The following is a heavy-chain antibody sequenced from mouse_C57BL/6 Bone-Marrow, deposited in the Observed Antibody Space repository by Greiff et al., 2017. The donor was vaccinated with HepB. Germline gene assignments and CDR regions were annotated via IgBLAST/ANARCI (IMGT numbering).Heavy chain of an antibody. J-gene: IGHJ3*01. V-gene: IGHV1-55*01. CDR3: ARQLRLPNFFY. CDR2: IYPGSGST. CDR1: GYTFTSYW. Sequence: VQLQQPGAELVKPGASVKMSCKASGYTFTSYWITWVKQRPGQGLEWIGYIYPGSGSTNYNEKFKSKATLTVDTTSSTAYMQLSSLTSGDSAVYYCARQLRLPNFFYWGQGTRVTVSA. D-gene: IGHD3-2*02.